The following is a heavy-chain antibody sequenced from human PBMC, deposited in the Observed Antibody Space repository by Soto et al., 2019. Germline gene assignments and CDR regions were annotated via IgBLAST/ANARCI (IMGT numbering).Heavy chain of an antibody. Sequence: QVQLVQSGAEVKKPGSSVKVSCKASGGTFSSYAISWVRQAPGQGLEWLRGIIPIFGTANYAQKFQGRVTITADESTSTAYMELSSLRSEDTAVYYCARRPSSGLGINWYFDLWGRGTLVTVSS. CDR3: ARRPSSGLGINWYFDL. V-gene: IGHV1-69*01. CDR1: GGTFSSYA. J-gene: IGHJ2*01. CDR2: IIPIFGTA. D-gene: IGHD6-19*01.